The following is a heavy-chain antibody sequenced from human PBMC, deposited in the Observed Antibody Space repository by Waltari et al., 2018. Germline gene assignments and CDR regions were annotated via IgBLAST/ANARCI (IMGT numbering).Heavy chain of an antibody. CDR3: ARLMGIAAAPIDY. CDR2: IIRICGTA. D-gene: IGHD6-13*01. J-gene: IGHJ4*02. Sequence: QVQLVQSGAEVKKPGSSVKVSCKASGCTFSSYAISWVRQAPGQGLEWMGGIIRICGTANYAEKLQGRVTITVDESTSTAYMELSSLRSEDTAVYYCARLMGIAAAPIDYWGQGTLVTVSS. V-gene: IGHV1-69*01. CDR1: GCTFSSYA.